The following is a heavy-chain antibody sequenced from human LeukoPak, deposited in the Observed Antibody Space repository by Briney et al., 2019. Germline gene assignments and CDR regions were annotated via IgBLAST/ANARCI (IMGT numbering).Heavy chain of an antibody. D-gene: IGHD6-19*01. V-gene: IGHV3-30*18. CDR3: AKVYRRGYSSTGDTFDI. CDR2: ISYDGSNK. Sequence: GRSLRLSCAASGFTFSSYGMHWVRQAPGKGLEWVAVISYDGSNKYYADSVKGRFTISRDNSKNTLYLQMNSLRAEDTAVYYCAKVYRRGYSSTGDTFDIWGQGTMVTVSS. CDR1: GFTFSSYG. J-gene: IGHJ3*02.